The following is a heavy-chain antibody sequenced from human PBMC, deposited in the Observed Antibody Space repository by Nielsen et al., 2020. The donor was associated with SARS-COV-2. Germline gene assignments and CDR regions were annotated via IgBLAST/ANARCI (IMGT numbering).Heavy chain of an antibody. J-gene: IGHJ6*03. Sequence: SGPTLVKPTETLTLTCSVSGFSVSNARMGVSWVRQPPGKALEWLAHIFSNDEKSYSTSLKSRLTISKDTSKSQVVLTMTNMDPLDTGTYYCARVHLKLRLFFYYYYMDVWGKGTTVTVSS. CDR3: ARVHLKLRLFFYYYYMDV. CDR2: IFSNDEK. V-gene: IGHV2-26*01. D-gene: IGHD3-16*01. CDR1: GFSVSNARMG.